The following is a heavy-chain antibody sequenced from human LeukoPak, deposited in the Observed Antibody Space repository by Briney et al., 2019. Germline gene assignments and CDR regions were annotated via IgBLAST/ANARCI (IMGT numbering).Heavy chain of an antibody. D-gene: IGHD5-24*01. J-gene: IGHJ4*02. CDR2: FYYSGST. Sequence: SQTLSLTCTVSGGSISSGAYYWSWIRQHPGKGLEWIGYFYYSGSTYYNPSLKIRVTISVDTSKNQFSLDLSSVTAADTAVYYCARDLGDGYLANDYWGQGTLVTVSS. CDR3: ARDLGDGYLANDY. CDR1: GGSISSGAYY. V-gene: IGHV4-31*03.